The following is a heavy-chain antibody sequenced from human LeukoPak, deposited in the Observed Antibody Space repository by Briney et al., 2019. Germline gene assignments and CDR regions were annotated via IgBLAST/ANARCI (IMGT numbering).Heavy chain of an antibody. CDR2: IYPRDGNT. D-gene: IGHD3-10*01. CDR1: GYTFTGYY. CDR3: ARGAGAMGRDWFDP. J-gene: IGHJ5*02. Sequence: GASVKVSCKASGYTFTGYYIHWVRQAPGQGLEWMGMIYPRDGNTSYAQKFQGRVTMTRDTSVSTAYMELNNLSSEDTAVYYCARGAGAMGRDWFDPWGQGTLVTVSS. V-gene: IGHV1-46*01.